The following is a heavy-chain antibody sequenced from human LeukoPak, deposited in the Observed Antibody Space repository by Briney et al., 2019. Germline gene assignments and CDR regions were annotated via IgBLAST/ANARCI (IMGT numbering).Heavy chain of an antibody. CDR2: ISGSGSLT. V-gene: IGHV3-23*01. CDR3: AKYCGPKNCYSGHGD. D-gene: IGHD2-21*01. Sequence: PGGSLRVSCAASGFSFSCYVMAWVRQTPGKRLEWISAISGSGSLTFYADSVRGRFTISRDNAKNTAYLQMNSLRVEDTAVYFCAKYCGPKNCYSGHGDWGQGTPVTVST. J-gene: IGHJ4*02. CDR1: GFSFSCYV.